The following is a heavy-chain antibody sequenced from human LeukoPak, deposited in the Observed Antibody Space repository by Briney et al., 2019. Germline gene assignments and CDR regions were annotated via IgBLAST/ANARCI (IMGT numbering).Heavy chain of an antibody. Sequence: PSETLSLTCAVYGGSFSGYYWSWIRQPPGKGLEWIGEINHSGSTNYNPSLKSRVTISVDTSKNQFSLKLSSVTAADTAVYYCARRRYYDSSGYYPGKYYFDYWGQGTLVTVSS. CDR3: ARRRYYDSSGYYPGKYYFDY. V-gene: IGHV4-34*01. D-gene: IGHD3-22*01. J-gene: IGHJ4*02. CDR1: GGSFSGYY. CDR2: INHSGST.